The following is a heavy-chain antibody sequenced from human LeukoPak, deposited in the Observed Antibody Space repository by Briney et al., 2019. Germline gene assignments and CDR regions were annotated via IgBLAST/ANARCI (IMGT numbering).Heavy chain of an antibody. V-gene: IGHV4-34*01. J-gene: IGHJ4*02. D-gene: IGHD6-6*01. CDR1: GGSISSYY. CDR3: ARFARSSSSLDY. Sequence: SETLSLTCAVYGGSISSYYWSWIRQPPGKGLEWIGEINHSGSTNYNPSLKSRVTISVDTSKNQFSLKLSSVTAADTAVYYCARFARSSSSLDYWGQGTLVTVSS. CDR2: INHSGST.